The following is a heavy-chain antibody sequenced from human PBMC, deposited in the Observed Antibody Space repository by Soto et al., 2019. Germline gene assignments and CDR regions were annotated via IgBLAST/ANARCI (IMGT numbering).Heavy chain of an antibody. CDR1: GFTFSDYY. D-gene: IGHD3-3*01. CDR2: ISSSGSTI. CDR3: ARSKDTIFGVVIIPWFDP. Sequence: QVQLVESGGGLVKPGGSLRLSCAASGFTFSDYYMSWIRQAPGKGLEWVSYISSSGSTIYYADSVKGRFTISRDNAKNSLYLHMNSLRAEDTAVYYCARSKDTIFGVVIIPWFDPWGQGTLVTVSS. V-gene: IGHV3-11*01. J-gene: IGHJ5*02.